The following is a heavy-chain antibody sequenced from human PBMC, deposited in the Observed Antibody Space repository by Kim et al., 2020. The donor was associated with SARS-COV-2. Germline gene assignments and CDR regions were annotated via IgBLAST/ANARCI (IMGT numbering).Heavy chain of an antibody. J-gene: IGHJ4*02. CDR3: TRLGWAYYYDSSGYQANDY. Sequence: GRFTISRDDSKNTAYLQMNSLKTEDTAVYYCTRLGWAYYYDSSGYQANDYWGQGTLVTVSS. V-gene: IGHV3-73*01. D-gene: IGHD3-22*01.